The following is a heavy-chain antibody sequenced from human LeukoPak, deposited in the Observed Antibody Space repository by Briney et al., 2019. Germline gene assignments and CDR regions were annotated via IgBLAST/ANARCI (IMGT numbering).Heavy chain of an antibody. CDR1: GFTFSSYA. V-gene: IGHV3-30-3*01. CDR3: ARERRPYDTRNTHFDY. D-gene: IGHD3-3*01. Sequence: GGSLRLSCAASGFTFSSYAMHWVRQAPGKGLERVAVISYDGSNKYYADSVKGRFTISRDNSKNTLYLQMNSLRAEDTAVYYCARERRPYDTRNTHFDYWGQGTLVTVSS. J-gene: IGHJ4*02. CDR2: ISYDGSNK.